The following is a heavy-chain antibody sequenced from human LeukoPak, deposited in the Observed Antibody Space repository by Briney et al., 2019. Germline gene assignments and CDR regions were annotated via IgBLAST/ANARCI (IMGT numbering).Heavy chain of an antibody. D-gene: IGHD5-18*01. CDR2: INPNSGGT. J-gene: IGHJ4*02. Sequence: ASVKVSCKPSGYTFTGYYMHWVRQAPGQELEGMGWINPNSGGTNYAQKLQGRVTMTTDTSTSTAYMELRSLRSDDTAVYYCARERGGYSYGDYWGQGTLVTVSS. CDR3: ARERGGYSYGDY. V-gene: IGHV1-2*02. CDR1: GYTFTGYY.